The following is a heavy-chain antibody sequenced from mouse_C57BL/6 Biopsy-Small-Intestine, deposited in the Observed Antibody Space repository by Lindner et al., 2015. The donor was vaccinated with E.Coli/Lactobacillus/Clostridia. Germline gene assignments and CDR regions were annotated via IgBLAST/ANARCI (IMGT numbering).Heavy chain of an antibody. CDR2: ILPGSGST. V-gene: IGHV1-9*01. J-gene: IGHJ4*01. Sequence: VQLQESGAGLMKPGASVKFSCKATGYTFTDYWIEWVKQRPGHGLEWIGEILPGSGSTNFNEKFKGKATFTADTSSNTTYMQLSSLTTEDSAIYYCARTYSNPYYAMDYWGQGTSVTVSS. D-gene: IGHD2-5*01. CDR1: GYTFTDYW. CDR3: ARTYSNPYYAMDY.